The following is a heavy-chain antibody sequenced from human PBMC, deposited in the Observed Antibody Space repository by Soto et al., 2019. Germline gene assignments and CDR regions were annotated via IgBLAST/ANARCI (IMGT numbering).Heavy chain of an antibody. J-gene: IGHJ1*01. CDR3: ARLGTRFYFQH. CDR1: GDSISSPHW. V-gene: IGHV4-4*02. D-gene: IGHD1-1*01. Sequence: QVQLQESGPGLVKSSGTLSLTCAVSGDSISSPHWWSWVRQPPGKGLEWIGEIYHSGTTNYNPSLKRRVTMSVDKSKNRLSLMLSSVTAADTAVYYCARLGTRFYFQHWGQGTLVTVSS. CDR2: IYHSGTT.